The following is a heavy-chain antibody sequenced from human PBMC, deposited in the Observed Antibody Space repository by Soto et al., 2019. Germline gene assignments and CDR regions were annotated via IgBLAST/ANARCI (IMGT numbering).Heavy chain of an antibody. CDR1: GDSVSSNGAA. CDR3: ARSSGHFDS. V-gene: IGHV6-1*01. J-gene: IGHJ4*02. Sequence: SQTLSLTCAISGDSVSSNGAAWNWIRRSPSRGLEWLGRTYYRSKWYNDYAISVKSRIAINPDISKNQFSLQLNSVTPEDTALYYCARSSGHFDSWGQGTLVTVSS. D-gene: IGHD6-25*01. CDR2: TYYRSKWYN.